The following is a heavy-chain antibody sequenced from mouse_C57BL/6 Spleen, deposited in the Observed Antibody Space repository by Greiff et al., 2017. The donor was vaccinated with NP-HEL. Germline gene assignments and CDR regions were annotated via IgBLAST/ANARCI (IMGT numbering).Heavy chain of an antibody. V-gene: IGHV5-6*02. CDR3: ARQTGTKGFDY. CDR1: GFTFSSYG. D-gene: IGHD4-1*01. J-gene: IGHJ2*01. Sequence: EVMLVESGGDLVKPGGSLKLSCAASGFTFSSYGMSWVRQTPDKRLEWVATISSGGSYTYYPDSVKGRFTISRDNAKNTLYLQMSSLKSEDTAMYYCARQTGTKGFDYWGQGTTLTVSS. CDR2: ISSGGSYT.